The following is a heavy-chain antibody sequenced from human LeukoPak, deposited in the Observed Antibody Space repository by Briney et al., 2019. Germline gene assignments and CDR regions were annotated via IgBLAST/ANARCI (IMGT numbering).Heavy chain of an antibody. V-gene: IGHV3-11*06. CDR2: ISSSSSYI. CDR1: GFTFSDYY. D-gene: IGHD5-12*01. J-gene: IGHJ6*02. Sequence: GGSLRLSCAASGFTFSDYYMSWIRQAPGKGLEWVSYISSSSSYIYYADSVKGRFTISRDNAKNSLYLQMNSLRAEDTAVYYCASGYRPPLRYYYYGMDVWGQGTTVTVSS. CDR3: ASGYRPPLRYYYYGMDV.